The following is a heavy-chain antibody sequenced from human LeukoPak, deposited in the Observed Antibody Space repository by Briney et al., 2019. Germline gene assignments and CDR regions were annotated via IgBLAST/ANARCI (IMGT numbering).Heavy chain of an antibody. V-gene: IGHV4-34*01. CDR1: GGSFSGYY. CDR3: ARVSVTTGASWFDP. CDR2: INHSGST. D-gene: IGHD4-11*01. J-gene: IGHJ5*02. Sequence: SETLSLTCAVYGGSFSGYYWSWIRQPPGKGLEWIGEINHSGSTNYNPSLKSRVTISVDTSKNQFSLKLSSVTAADTAVYYCARVSVTTGASWFDPWGQGTLVTVSS.